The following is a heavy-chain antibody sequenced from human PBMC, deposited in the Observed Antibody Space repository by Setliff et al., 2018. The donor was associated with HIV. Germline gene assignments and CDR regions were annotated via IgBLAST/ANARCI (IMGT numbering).Heavy chain of an antibody. CDR3: VRGNVSAFDI. Sequence: PSQTLSLTCAISGDSVSSSNRVAWNWIRQSPSRGLEWLGRTYYSSKWYIDYAMSVKGRIIINPDTSKNRFSLQPNSVTPEDTAVYYCVRGNVSAFDIWGQGTMVTVSS. J-gene: IGHJ3*02. CDR2: TYYSSKWYI. V-gene: IGHV6-1*01. CDR1: GDSVSSSNRVA. D-gene: IGHD2-15*01.